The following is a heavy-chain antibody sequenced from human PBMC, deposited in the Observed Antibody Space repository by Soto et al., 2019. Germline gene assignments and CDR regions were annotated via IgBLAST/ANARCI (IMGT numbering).Heavy chain of an antibody. J-gene: IGHJ4*02. D-gene: IGHD1-26*01. CDR2: IYSGGST. V-gene: IGHV3-66*01. CDR1: GFTVSSNY. CDR3: AREEVGATTGIDY. Sequence: PGGSLRLSCAASGFTVSSNYMSWVRQAPGKGLEWVSVIYSGGSTYYADSVKGRFTISRDNSKNTLYLQMNSLRAEDTAVYYCAREEVGATTGIDYWGQGTLVTVSS.